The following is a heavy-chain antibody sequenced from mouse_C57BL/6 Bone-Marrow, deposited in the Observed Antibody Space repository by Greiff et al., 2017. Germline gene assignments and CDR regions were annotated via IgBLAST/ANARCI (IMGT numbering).Heavy chain of an antibody. CDR3: ARRVIYWYCDV. CDR2: ISSGGSYT. CDR1: GFTFSSYG. J-gene: IGHJ1*03. Sequence: EVQRVESGGDLVKPGGSLKLSCAASGFTFSSYGMSWVRQTPDKRLEWVATISSGGSYTYYPDSVKGRFTISRDNAKNTPYLQMSSLKSEDTAMYYCARRVIYWYCDVGGTGTTVTVTA. V-gene: IGHV5-6*01. D-gene: IGHD2-13*01.